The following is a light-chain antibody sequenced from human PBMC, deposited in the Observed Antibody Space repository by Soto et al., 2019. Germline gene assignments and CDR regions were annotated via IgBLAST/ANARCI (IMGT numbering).Light chain of an antibody. V-gene: IGKV3-20*01. CDR2: GAS. J-gene: IGKJ1*01. Sequence: ETVLTQSPGTLSLSPGETATLSCRASQTVTTNYLAWYQQKPDQAPRLLIYGASSRATGIPDRFSGSGSGTDFTLTISRLEPEDFAVYYCQRYGGPSWTFGQGTRVEIK. CDR1: QTVTTNY. CDR3: QRYGGPSWT.